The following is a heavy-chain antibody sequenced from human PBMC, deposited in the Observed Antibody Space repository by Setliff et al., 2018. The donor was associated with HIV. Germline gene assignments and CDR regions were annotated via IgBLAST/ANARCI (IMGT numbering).Heavy chain of an antibody. CDR3: ATFKYGSQTIPLLGGLYYHGLDV. J-gene: IGHJ6*02. Sequence: ASVKVSCKASGYSLSECGVSWVRRAPGQGLEWMGWISAYNGHTDYAEKVQDRVTMTTDTSTTTAYMELRSLRFDDTAVYYCATFKYGSQTIPLLGGLYYHGLDVWGQGTTVTVSS. V-gene: IGHV1-18*01. CDR1: GYSLSECG. CDR2: ISAYNGHT. D-gene: IGHD2-15*01.